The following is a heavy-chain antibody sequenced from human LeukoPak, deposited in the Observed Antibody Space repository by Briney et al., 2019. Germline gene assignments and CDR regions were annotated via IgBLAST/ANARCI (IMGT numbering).Heavy chain of an antibody. CDR2: IKQDGSEK. CDR3: ARDGARYSSGWYRPYYFDY. Sequence: GGSLRLSCAASGFTFSGYWMSWVRQAPGKGLEWVDNIKQDGSEKYCVDSVKGRFTISRDNAKNSLYLQMNGLRAEDTAVYYCARDGARYSSGWYRPYYFDYWGLGTLVTVSS. D-gene: IGHD6-19*01. V-gene: IGHV3-7*01. CDR1: GFTFSGYW. J-gene: IGHJ4*02.